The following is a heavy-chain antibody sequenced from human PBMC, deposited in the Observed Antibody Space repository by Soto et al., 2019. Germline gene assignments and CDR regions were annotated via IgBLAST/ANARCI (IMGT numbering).Heavy chain of an antibody. J-gene: IGHJ6*02. Sequence: ASVKVSCNASGYTFTSYGISWVRQAPGQGLEWMGWISAYNGNTNYAQKLQGRVTMTTDTSTSTAYMELRSLRSDDTAVYYCARDAYYYGSGSYYQRYGMDVWGQGTTVTVSS. D-gene: IGHD3-10*01. V-gene: IGHV1-18*01. CDR1: GYTFTSYG. CDR3: ARDAYYYGSGSYYQRYGMDV. CDR2: ISAYNGNT.